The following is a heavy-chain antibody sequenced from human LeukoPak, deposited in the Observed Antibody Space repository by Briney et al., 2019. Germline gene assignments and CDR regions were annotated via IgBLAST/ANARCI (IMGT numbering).Heavy chain of an antibody. CDR2: IDPSDSRI. CDR1: GYSFTSNW. V-gene: IGHV5-10-1*01. D-gene: IGHD1-26*01. J-gene: IGHJ4*02. CDR3: ARQGRGSYRRDFDY. Sequence: KCGESLKISCNGSGYSFTSNWISWVRQMPGKGLEWMGRIDPSDSRINYSPSFQGHVTISVDKSINTAYLQWSSLRASDTAMYYCARQGRGSYRRDFDYWGQGTLVTVSS.